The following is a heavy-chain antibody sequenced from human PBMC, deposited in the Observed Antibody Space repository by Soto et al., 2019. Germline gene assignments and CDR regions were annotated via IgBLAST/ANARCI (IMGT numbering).Heavy chain of an antibody. J-gene: IGHJ4*02. Sequence: LQLQESGSLLMKPSKTLSLTWAVSGGSISSGGYSRSWIRQPPGKGLELIGYSYHSGSICYNPCLQRRFTLWVDRAQNHLSRNLSSVTAAATAVYYCAGGQVVASQHGGQGPRVTVS. V-gene: IGHV4-30-2*01. CDR3: AGGQVVASQH. CDR1: GGSISSGGYS. D-gene: IGHD2-15*01. CDR2: SYHSGSI.